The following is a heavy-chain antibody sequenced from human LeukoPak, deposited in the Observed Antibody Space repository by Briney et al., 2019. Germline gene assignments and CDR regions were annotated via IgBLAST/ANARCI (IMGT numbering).Heavy chain of an antibody. J-gene: IGHJ4*02. D-gene: IGHD3-3*01. CDR2: ISYDGSNK. CDR1: GFTFSSYG. Sequence: GGSLRLSCAASGFTFSSYGMHWDRQAPGKGLEWVAVISYDGSNKYYADSVKGRFTISRDNSKNTLYLQMNSLRAEDTAVYYCAKEFDFWRTIPDYWGQGTLVTVSS. V-gene: IGHV3-30*18. CDR3: AKEFDFWRTIPDY.